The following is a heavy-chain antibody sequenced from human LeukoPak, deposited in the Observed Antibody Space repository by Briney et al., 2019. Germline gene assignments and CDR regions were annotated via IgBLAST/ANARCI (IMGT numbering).Heavy chain of an antibody. CDR2: IYYSGST. Sequence: SQTLSLTCTVSGGSISSGGYYWSWIRQHPGKGLEWIGYIYYSGSTYYNPSLKSRVTMSVDTSKNQFSLKLSSVTAADTAVYYCARDRAGFLGIDYWGQGTLVTVSS. J-gene: IGHJ4*02. V-gene: IGHV4-31*03. CDR3: ARDRAGFLGIDY. CDR1: GGSISSGGYY. D-gene: IGHD3-3*01.